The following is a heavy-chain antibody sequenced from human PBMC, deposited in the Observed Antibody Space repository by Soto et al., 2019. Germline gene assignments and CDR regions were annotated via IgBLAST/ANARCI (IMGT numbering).Heavy chain of an antibody. J-gene: IGHJ5*02. CDR3: AKERVRFLDA. CDR2: ITWNSVST. CDR1: GFSFDDFA. V-gene: IGHV3-9*01. D-gene: IGHD3-3*01. Sequence: QLVESGGGLVQPGGSLRLSCVASGFSFDDFAMHWVRQAPGKGLEWISGITWNSVSTDYANSVKGRFTVSRDNAKNSLYLQMSSLTTEETALYFCAKERVRFLDAWGQGTLVTVSS.